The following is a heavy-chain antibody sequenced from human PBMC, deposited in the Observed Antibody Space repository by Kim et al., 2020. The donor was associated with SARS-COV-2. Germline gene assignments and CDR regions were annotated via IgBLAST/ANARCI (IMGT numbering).Heavy chain of an antibody. V-gene: IGHV3-23*01. D-gene: IGHD2-15*01. J-gene: IGHJ4*02. Sequence: GGSLRLSCAASGFTFSSYAMTWVRQAPGKGLEWVSTIRGSGGSTYYADSVKGRFTISRDKSKNTLYLQMNSLRAEDTAVYYCAKGRGPRWNSFEFWGQGTVVTVP. CDR3: AKGRGPRWNSFEF. CDR1: GFTFSSYA. CDR2: IRGSGGST.